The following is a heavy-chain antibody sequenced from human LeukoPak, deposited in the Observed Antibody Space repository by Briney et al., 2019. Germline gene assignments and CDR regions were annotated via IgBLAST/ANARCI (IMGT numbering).Heavy chain of an antibody. CDR1: GYSITSGYY. CDR2: IYHSGST. J-gene: IGHJ6*03. Sequence: PSETLSLTCTVSGYSITSGYYWGWIRQPPGKGLEWIGNIYHSGSTYYNPSLKSRVTISVDTSKNQFSLKLNSVTAADTAVYYCVRHPNYYYYMDVWGKGTTVTISS. V-gene: IGHV4-38-2*02. CDR3: VRHPNYYYYMDV.